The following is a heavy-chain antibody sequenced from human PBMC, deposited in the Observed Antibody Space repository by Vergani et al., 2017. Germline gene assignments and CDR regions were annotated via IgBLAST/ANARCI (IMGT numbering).Heavy chain of an antibody. CDR3: GRGSDNYN. J-gene: IGHJ4*02. CDR2: VDPEDGET. D-gene: IGHD5-24*01. Sequence: EVQLVQSGAEVKKPGATMKISCKVSGYTFTDHYMHWVKQAPGKGLEWMGLVDPEDGETIYAEKFKGRVTIAADTSTDTAHLELSSLRSEDTAVYYCGRGSDNYNWGQGTLVTVSS. CDR1: GYTFTDHY. V-gene: IGHV1-69-2*01.